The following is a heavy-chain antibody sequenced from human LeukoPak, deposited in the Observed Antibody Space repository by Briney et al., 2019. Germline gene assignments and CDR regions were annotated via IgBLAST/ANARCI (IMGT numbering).Heavy chain of an antibody. CDR2: IYTSGST. V-gene: IGHV4-61*02. Sequence: SETLSLTCTVSGGSISSGSYYWSWIRQPAGKGLEWIGRIYTSGSTNYNPSLKSRVTISVDTSKNQFSLKLSSVTAADTAVYYCARGEYSSSWYKADAFDIWGQGTMVTVSS. CDR3: ARGEYSSSWYKADAFDI. D-gene: IGHD6-13*01. CDR1: GGSISSGSYY. J-gene: IGHJ3*02.